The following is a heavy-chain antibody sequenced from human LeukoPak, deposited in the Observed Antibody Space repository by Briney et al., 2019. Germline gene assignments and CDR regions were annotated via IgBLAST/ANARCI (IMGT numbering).Heavy chain of an antibody. CDR3: ARDSSAAGRDYYYYGMDV. CDR1: GYTFTSYA. D-gene: IGHD6-13*01. J-gene: IGHJ6*02. V-gene: IGHV1-3*01. Sequence: GASVKVSCKASGYTFTSYAMHWVRQAPGQRLEWMGWINAGNGNTKYSQKFQGRVTITRDTSASTAYMELSSLRSEDTAVYYCARDSSAAGRDYYYYGMDVWGQGTTVTVSS. CDR2: INAGNGNT.